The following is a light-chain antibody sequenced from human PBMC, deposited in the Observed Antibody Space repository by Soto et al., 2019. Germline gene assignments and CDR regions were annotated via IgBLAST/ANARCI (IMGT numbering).Light chain of an antibody. Sequence: EIVLTQSPGTLSLSPGERATLSCRASQRVSRSYLAWYQQRPGQAPRLLIYGASSRAAGIPDRFSGDGSGTDFTLKISSLEPEDFAVYYCQQYSLSPLTFGGGTKVDIK. V-gene: IGKV3-20*01. J-gene: IGKJ4*01. CDR3: QQYSLSPLT. CDR1: QRVSRSY. CDR2: GAS.